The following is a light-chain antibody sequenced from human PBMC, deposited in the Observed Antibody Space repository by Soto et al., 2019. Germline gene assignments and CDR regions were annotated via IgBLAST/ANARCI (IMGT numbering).Light chain of an antibody. CDR2: DAS. CDR3: QQDNSYSYP. V-gene: IGKV1-5*01. Sequence: DIQMTQSPSTLSASVGDRVTITCRASQSISSWLAWYQQKPGKAPKLLIYDASSLESGVPSRFSGSGSGTDFHFPISRLPPDDFATYFCQQDNSYSYPFGQGNQVEIK. CDR1: QSISSW. J-gene: IGKJ2*01.